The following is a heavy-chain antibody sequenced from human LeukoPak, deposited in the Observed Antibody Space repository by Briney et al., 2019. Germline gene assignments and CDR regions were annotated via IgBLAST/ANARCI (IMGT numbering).Heavy chain of an antibody. Sequence: GGSLRLSCAASGFTFSSYSMNWVRQAPGKGLEWVSSISSSSSYIYYADSVKGRFTISRDNAKNSLYLQMNSLRAEDTAVYNCARDGEATTPADYWGQGTLVTVSS. CDR2: ISSSSSYI. CDR1: GFTFSSYS. D-gene: IGHD5-12*01. V-gene: IGHV3-21*01. CDR3: ARDGEATTPADY. J-gene: IGHJ4*02.